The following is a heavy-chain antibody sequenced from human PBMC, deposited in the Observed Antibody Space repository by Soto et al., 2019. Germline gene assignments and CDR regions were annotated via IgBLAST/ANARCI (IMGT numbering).Heavy chain of an antibody. J-gene: IGHJ4*02. CDR2: IYYSGST. CDR1: GGSIISSSYY. D-gene: IGHD6-6*01. V-gene: IGHV4-39*01. Sequence: PSETLSVTCTVSGGSIISSSYYWVWIRQPPGKGLEWIGSIYYSGSTYYNPSFKSRVTISVDTTKNQLSLKLISLTSADTAVYYCARHSTAARPAHLDDWGQGTLGTVS. CDR3: ARHSTAARPAHLDD.